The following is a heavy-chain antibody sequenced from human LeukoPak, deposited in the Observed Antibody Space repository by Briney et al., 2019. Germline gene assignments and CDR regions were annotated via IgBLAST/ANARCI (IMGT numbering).Heavy chain of an antibody. D-gene: IGHD3-10*01. V-gene: IGHV3-23*01. CDR2: ISEGGT. J-gene: IGHJ4*02. CDR3: AKDRGPFAVVPDY. CDR1: GFTVSNCG. Sequence: GGSLRPSCAASGFTVSNCGLSWVRQAPGKGLEWVSAISEGGTYYADSVKGRFTISRDNSKNTLYLQMNSLRAEDTALYYCAKDRGPFAVVPDYWGQGTLVTVSS.